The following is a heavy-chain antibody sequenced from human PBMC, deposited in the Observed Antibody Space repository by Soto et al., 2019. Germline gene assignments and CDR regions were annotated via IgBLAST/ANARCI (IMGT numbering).Heavy chain of an antibody. CDR2: IGEDGSEK. CDR1: GFTFSTYW. J-gene: IGHJ6*02. CDR3: ARGSGGHNYYYGMDV. D-gene: IGHD2-15*01. V-gene: IGHV3-7*03. Sequence: GGSLRLSCTASGFTFSTYWMSWVRQAPGMGLEWVANIGEDGSEKYYVDSVKGRFTISRDNAKNSLYLQMNSLRADDTAVYYCARGSGGHNYYYGMDVWGQGTTVTAP.